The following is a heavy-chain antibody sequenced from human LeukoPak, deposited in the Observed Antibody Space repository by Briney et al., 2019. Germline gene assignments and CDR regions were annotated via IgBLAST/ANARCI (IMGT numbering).Heavy chain of an antibody. CDR3: ARHRSPTYWGGRIDPFDI. V-gene: IGHV5-51*01. D-gene: IGHD7-27*01. CDR2: IYPDKSET. CDR1: GNSFSNYW. J-gene: IGHJ3*02. Sequence: GESLKISCKGSGNSFSNYWIGWVRQMPGEGLEWMGRIYPDKSETTYSPSFQGQVTITADKSISTAYLQWRSLKASDTAMYYCARHRSPTYWGGRIDPFDIWGQGTMVTVSS.